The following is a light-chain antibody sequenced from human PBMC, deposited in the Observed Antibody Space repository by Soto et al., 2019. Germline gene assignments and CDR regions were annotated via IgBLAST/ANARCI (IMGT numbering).Light chain of an antibody. CDR1: QGISSS. CDR3: QQAKNFPWT. CDR2: AAS. J-gene: IGKJ1*01. V-gene: IGKV1-12*01. Sequence: DIQIAQSPSSVSSSVGDRVTITCLSSQGISSSLAWYQQRPGKAPKLLIYAASNLQNEVPSRFSGSGSGTDFTLTISSLQPEDFATYYCQQAKNFPWTFGQGTKVDIK.